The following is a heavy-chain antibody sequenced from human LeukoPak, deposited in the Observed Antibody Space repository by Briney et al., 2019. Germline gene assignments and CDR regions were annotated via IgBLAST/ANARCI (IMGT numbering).Heavy chain of an antibody. V-gene: IGHV1-2*02. D-gene: IGHD2-2*01. Sequence: ASVKVSCKASGYTFTGYYMHWVRQAPGQGLEWMGWINPNSGGTNYAQKFQGRVTMTRGTSISTAYMELSRLRSDDTAVYYCARESRNCSSTSCSTYYYYMDVWGKGTTVTISS. CDR2: INPNSGGT. CDR1: GYTFTGYY. CDR3: ARESRNCSSTSCSTYYYYMDV. J-gene: IGHJ6*03.